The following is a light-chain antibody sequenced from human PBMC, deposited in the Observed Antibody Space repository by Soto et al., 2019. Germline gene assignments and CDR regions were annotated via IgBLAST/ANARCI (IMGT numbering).Light chain of an antibody. J-gene: IGLJ2*01. Sequence: QSALTQPASVSGSPGQSITISCTGTSGDVGGYNYVSWYQQHPGKAPQLMIYDVTSRPSGVSNRFSGSKSGNTASLPISGLQAEDEAEYYCSSYTSSRTVVFGGGTKVTVL. CDR1: SGDVGGYNY. CDR2: DVT. V-gene: IGLV2-14*01. CDR3: SSYTSSRTVV.